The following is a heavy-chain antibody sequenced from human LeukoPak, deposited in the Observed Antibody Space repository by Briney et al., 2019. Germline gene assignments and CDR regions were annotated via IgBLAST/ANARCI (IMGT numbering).Heavy chain of an antibody. CDR2: IDWDDDK. CDR1: GFSLSTSGMC. Sequence: ESGPTLVNPTQTLTLTCTFSGFSLSTSGMCVSWIRQPPGKALEWLARIDWDDDKYYSTSLKTRLTISKDTSKNQVVLTMTNMDPVDTATYYCARSGRLRYFDWKFDYWGQGTLVTVSS. J-gene: IGHJ4*02. CDR3: ARSGRLRYFDWKFDY. V-gene: IGHV2-70*11. D-gene: IGHD3-9*01.